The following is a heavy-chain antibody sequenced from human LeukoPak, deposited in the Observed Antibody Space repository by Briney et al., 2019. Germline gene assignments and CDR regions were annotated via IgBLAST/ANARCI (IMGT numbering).Heavy chain of an antibody. CDR1: GGSIYGSSYC. V-gene: IGHV4-39*01. CDR3: ASSKGVVNPPDYFDY. CDR2: IYYTGGT. J-gene: IGHJ4*02. Sequence: PSETLSLTCTVSGGSIYGSSYCWGWVRQPPGKSLGWLGSIYYTGGTYHNPSLKSRVTMSVDTSKSQFSLKLSSVTAADTAVYYCASSKGVVNPPDYFDYWGQGTLVTVSS. D-gene: IGHD4-23*01.